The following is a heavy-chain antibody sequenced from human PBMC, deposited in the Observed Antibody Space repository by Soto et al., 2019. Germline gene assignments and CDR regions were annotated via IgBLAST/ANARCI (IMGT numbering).Heavy chain of an antibody. D-gene: IGHD5-12*01. V-gene: IGHV1-69*08. J-gene: IGHJ4*02. CDR2: IIPVLGPP. CDR3: SRRGDDSLSVDFDR. CDR1: GDTFSTST. Sequence: QVQLVQSGAEVKKPGSSVTVSCTVSGDTFSTSTINWVRQAPRQGLEWMGRIIPVLGPPNYSQTFQGRLTITADTSTNTVYMELSSLTSEDTAVYFCSRRGDDSLSVDFDRWGQGTLVTVSS.